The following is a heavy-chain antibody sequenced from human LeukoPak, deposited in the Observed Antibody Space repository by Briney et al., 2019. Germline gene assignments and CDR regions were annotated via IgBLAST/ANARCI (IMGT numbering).Heavy chain of an antibody. V-gene: IGHV3-23*01. CDR3: AKVDRYGYFFAGSWFDY. CDR2: ITGSDGNT. CDR1: GFTFSNYA. Sequence: PGGSLRLSCAASGFTFSNYAMSWVRQAPGKGLEWVSAITGSDGNTYYADPVKGRFTISRDNSKNTLYLQMNSLRAEDTAVYYCAKVDRYGYFFAGSWFDYWGQGTLVTVSS. D-gene: IGHD5-18*01. J-gene: IGHJ4*02.